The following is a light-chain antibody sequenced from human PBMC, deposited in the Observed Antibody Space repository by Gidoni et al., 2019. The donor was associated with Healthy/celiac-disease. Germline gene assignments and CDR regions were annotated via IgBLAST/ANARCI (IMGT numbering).Light chain of an antibody. CDR1: QSVSSSY. CDR2: GAS. V-gene: IGKV3-20*01. Sequence: SQSVSSSYLAWYQQKPGQAPRLLIYGASSRATGIPDRFSGSGSGTDFTLTISRLEPEDFAVYYCQQYGSSLLTFGGGTKVEIK. CDR3: QQYGSSLLT. J-gene: IGKJ4*01.